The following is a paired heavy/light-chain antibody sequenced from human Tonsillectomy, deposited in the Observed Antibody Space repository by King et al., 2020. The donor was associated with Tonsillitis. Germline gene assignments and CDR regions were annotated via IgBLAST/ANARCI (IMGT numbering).Light chain of an antibody. CDR1: QSVLYSSKSNSKNKNY. CDR2: WAS. J-gene: IGKJ1*01. CDR3: HQYYSTPWT. Sequence: DIVMTQSPDSLGVSLGERATINCKSSQSVLYSSKSNSKNKNYLAWYQQKPGQPPKLLIYWASTRESGVPDRFSGSGSGTDFTLTISSLQAEDVAVYYCHQYYSTPWTFGQGTKVEIK. V-gene: IGKV4-1*01.
Heavy chain of an antibody. D-gene: IGHD2-15*01. Sequence: QVQVQESGPGLVKPSETLSLTCNVSGGSVISGSYFWTWIRQPPGKGLEWIGYIYHSGSTNYNPSLKSRVTISLDMSKNQFSLRLSSVTAADTAVYYCARRPYCSGGTCYSAPGLFDSWGQGTLVTVSA. CDR2: IYHSGST. CDR3: ARRPYCSGGTCYSAPGLFDS. V-gene: IGHV4-61*01. CDR1: GGSVISGSYF. J-gene: IGHJ4*02.